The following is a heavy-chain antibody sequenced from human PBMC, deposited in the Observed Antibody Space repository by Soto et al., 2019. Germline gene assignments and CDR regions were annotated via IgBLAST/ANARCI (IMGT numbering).Heavy chain of an antibody. CDR3: ARGPSSLTRFDY. V-gene: IGHV3-30-3*01. CDR1: GFTFSSYA. D-gene: IGHD2-2*01. CDR2: ISYDGSNK. Sequence: GGSLRLSCAASGFTFSSYAMHWVRQAPGKGLEWVAVISYDGSNKYYADSVKGRFTISRDNSKSTLYLQMNSLRAEDTAVYYCARGPSSLTRFDYWGQGTLVTVSS. J-gene: IGHJ4*02.